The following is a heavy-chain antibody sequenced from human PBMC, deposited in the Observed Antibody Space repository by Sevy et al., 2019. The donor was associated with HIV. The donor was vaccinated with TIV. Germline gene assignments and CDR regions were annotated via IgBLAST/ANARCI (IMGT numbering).Heavy chain of an antibody. CDR3: ASGYNWNDVSDY. D-gene: IGHD1-1*01. Sequence: GGSLRLSCAASGFTFSSYEMNWVRQAPGKGLEWVSYISSSGSTIYYADSVKGRFTISRDNAKNSLYLQMNSLRAEDTAVYYCASGYNWNDVSDYWGQGTLVTVSS. J-gene: IGHJ4*02. V-gene: IGHV3-48*03. CDR1: GFTFSSYE. CDR2: ISSSGSTI.